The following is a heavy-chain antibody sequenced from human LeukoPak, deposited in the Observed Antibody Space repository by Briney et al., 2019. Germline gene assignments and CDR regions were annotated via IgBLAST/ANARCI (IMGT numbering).Heavy chain of an antibody. Sequence: GGSLRLSCVPSGFPCSRYGMHWVRQAPGKGLEWVAVISYDGTNKYYADSVNGRFTISRDNAKNSLYLQMNSLRGEDTAVYYCATDRSTIPLSSYNWFDPWGQGTLVTVSS. V-gene: IGHV3-30*03. CDR1: GFPCSRYG. CDR3: ATDRSTIPLSSYNWFDP. D-gene: IGHD5/OR15-5a*01. J-gene: IGHJ5*02. CDR2: ISYDGTNK.